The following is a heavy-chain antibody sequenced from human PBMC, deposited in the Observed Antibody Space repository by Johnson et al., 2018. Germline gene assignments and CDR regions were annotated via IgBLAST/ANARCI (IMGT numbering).Heavy chain of an antibody. Sequence: VQLVQSGGVVGEXGGSXRLXCAASGFTFDDYTMHWVRQTPGKGLEWVPFITWAGGVTHYADFVKGRFSISRDNSKKSLSLQMNSLKTEDTALYYCVKEGGGVKEPSFQHWGQGTLVIVSS. CDR3: VKEGGGVKEPSFQH. V-gene: IGHV3-43*01. CDR2: ITWAGGVT. CDR1: GFTFDDYT. D-gene: IGHD4-23*01. J-gene: IGHJ1*01.